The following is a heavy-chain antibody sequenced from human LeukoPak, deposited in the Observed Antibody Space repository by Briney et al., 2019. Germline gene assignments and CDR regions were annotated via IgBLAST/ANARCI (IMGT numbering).Heavy chain of an antibody. CDR3: ARIVVVAAHYYYYGMDV. J-gene: IGHJ6*02. CDR2: INHSGST. D-gene: IGHD2-15*01. Sequence: SETLSLTCAVYGGSFSGYYWSWIRQPPGKGLEWIGEINHSGSTNYNPSLKSLVTISVDTSKNQFSLKLSSVTAADTAVYYCARIVVVAAHYYYYGMDVWGQGTTVTVSS. V-gene: IGHV4-34*01. CDR1: GGSFSGYY.